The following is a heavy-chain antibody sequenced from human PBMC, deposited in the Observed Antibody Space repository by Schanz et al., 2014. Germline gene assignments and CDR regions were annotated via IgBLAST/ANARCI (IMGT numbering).Heavy chain of an antibody. CDR3: ARVRRRIATPSTPSFRNCCYYAMDV. V-gene: IGHV3-33*01. J-gene: IGHJ6*02. D-gene: IGHD6-13*01. CDR1: GFIFSSYG. Sequence: QVQLVESGGGVVQPGRSLRLSCAASGFIFSSYGLHWVRQAPGKGLEWVAFIWYDGSNKYYADSVKGRFTISRDNSKNTLYLQMNSLRAEDTSVYFCARVRRRIATPSTPSFRNCCYYAMDVWGQGTTVTVSS. CDR2: IWYDGSNK.